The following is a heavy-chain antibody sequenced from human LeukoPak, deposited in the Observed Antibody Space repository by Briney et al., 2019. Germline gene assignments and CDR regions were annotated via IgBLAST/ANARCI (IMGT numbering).Heavy chain of an antibody. CDR1: GGSLSSYY. J-gene: IGHJ6*03. D-gene: IGHD3-10*01. V-gene: IGHV4-59*01. CDR2: SYYSGST. CDR3: ARARGGVWFGESDMDV. Sequence: SETLSLTCTVSGGSLSSYYWSWIRQPPGKGLEGIGYSYYSGSTYYNPSLKSRVTISVDTSKNQFSLKLSSVPDADTAVYYCARARGGVWFGESDMDVWGKGTTVTVSS.